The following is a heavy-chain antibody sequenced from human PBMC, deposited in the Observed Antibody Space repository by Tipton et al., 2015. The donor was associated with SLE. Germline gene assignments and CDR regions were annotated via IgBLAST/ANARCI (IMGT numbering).Heavy chain of an antibody. Sequence: LRLSCTVSGGSISSSSYYWGWIRQPPGKGLEWIGSIYYSGRTYYNPSLKSRVTISVDTSKNQFSLKLSSVTAADTAVYYCAVASPAAIDYWGQGTLVTVSS. D-gene: IGHD2-2*01. V-gene: IGHV4-39*07. CDR3: AVASPAAIDY. J-gene: IGHJ4*02. CDR2: IYYSGRT. CDR1: GGSISSSSYY.